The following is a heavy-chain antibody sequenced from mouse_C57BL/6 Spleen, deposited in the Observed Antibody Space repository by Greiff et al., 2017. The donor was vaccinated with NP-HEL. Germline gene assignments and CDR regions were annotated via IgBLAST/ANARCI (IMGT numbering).Heavy chain of an antibody. D-gene: IGHD1-1*01. CDR3: ARNYYGRMDY. CDR1: GFTFSDYG. CDR2: ISSGSSTI. Sequence: EVKLMESGGGLVKPGGSLKLSCAASGFTFSDYGMHWVRQAPEKGLEWVAYISSGSSTIYYADTVKGRFTLARDNAKNTLFLKMTRLRSEDTAMYYSARNYYGRMDYWGQGTAVTVSS. V-gene: IGHV5-17*01. J-gene: IGHJ4*01.